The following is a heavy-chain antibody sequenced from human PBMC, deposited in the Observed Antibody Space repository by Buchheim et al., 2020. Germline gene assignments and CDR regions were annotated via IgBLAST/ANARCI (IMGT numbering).Heavy chain of an antibody. CDR1: GFTFSSYE. CDR2: ISSSGSTI. Sequence: EVQLVESGGGLVQPGGSLRLSCAASGFTFSSYEMNWVRQAPGKGLEWVSYISSSGSTIYYADSVKGRFIISRDNAKNSLYLQMNSLRAEDTAVYYCASLLAMVRANWFDPWGQGTL. CDR3: ASLLAMVRANWFDP. J-gene: IGHJ5*02. V-gene: IGHV3-48*03. D-gene: IGHD3-10*01.